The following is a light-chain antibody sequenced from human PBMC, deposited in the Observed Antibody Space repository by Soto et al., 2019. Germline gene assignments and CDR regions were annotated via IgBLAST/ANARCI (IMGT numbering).Light chain of an antibody. CDR1: QTVSSY. CDR2: DAS. V-gene: IGKV3-11*01. Sequence: EIVLTQSPATLSLSPGERATLSCRASQTVSSYLLWYQPKPGQAPRLLIYDASNRASGTPARFSGSGSETDFTLTISSLEPEDFAVYYCQHRMNWPLTFGQGTRLEIK. CDR3: QHRMNWPLT. J-gene: IGKJ5*01.